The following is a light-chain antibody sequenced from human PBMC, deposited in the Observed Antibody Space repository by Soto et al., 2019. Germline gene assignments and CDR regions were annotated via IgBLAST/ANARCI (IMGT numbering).Light chain of an antibody. J-gene: IGKJ4*01. V-gene: IGKV3-15*01. CDR2: GAS. Sequence: EIVMTQSPATLSVSPGERATLSCRASQSVSGNLAWYQQKPGQAHGLLIYGASTRATGIPARFSGSGSGTEFTLTISSLQSEDFAVYYCQQYNKWPLTFGGGTKVEIK. CDR3: QQYNKWPLT. CDR1: QSVSGN.